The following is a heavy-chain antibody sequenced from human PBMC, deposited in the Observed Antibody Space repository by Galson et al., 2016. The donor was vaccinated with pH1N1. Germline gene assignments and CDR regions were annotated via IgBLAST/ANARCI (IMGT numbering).Heavy chain of an antibody. CDR2: ISSSGSAI. D-gene: IGHD3-10*01. V-gene: IGHV3-48*03. J-gene: IGHJ3*02. Sequence: SLRLSCAASDFTFSSYEMSWVRQAPGKGLEWVAYISSSGSAIYYADSVEGRFTISRENAGNSLFLQTSSLRAEDTAVYYCARDTSGHAPRPYGAFDIWGQGTMVTVSS. CDR3: ARDTSGHAPRPYGAFDI. CDR1: DFTFSSYE.